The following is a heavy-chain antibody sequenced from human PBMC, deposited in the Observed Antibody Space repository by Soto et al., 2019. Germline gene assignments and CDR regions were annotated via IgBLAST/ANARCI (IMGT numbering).Heavy chain of an antibody. J-gene: IGHJ6*02. CDR2: ISAYNGNT. CDR1: GYTFTSYG. CDR3: ARIHGNWNYYCYYGMDV. D-gene: IGHD1-1*01. Sequence: ASVKVSCKASGYTFTSYGISWVRQAPGQGLEWMGWISAYNGNTNYAQKLQGRVTMTTDTSTSTAYMELRSLRSDDTAVYYCARIHGNWNYYCYYGMDVWGQGTSVTVSS. V-gene: IGHV1-18*04.